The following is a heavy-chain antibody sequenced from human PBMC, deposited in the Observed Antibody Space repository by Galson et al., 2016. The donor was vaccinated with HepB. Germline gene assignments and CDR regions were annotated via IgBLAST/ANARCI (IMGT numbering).Heavy chain of an antibody. Sequence: SETLSLTCGGSGGPISSPSHYWGWIRQPPGKGLEWIGSIYYSGSTHYNPSLRGRVTISVDRSMNQFSLKLNFVTAADTALYYCARNFSSWFDSWGQGIMVSVSS. V-gene: IGHV4-39*01. CDR1: GGPISSPSHY. D-gene: IGHD3-3*01. CDR3: ARNFSSWFDS. CDR2: IYYSGST. J-gene: IGHJ5*01.